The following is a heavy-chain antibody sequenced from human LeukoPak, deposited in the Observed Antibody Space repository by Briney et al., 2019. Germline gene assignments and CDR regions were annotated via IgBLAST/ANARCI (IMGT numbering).Heavy chain of an antibody. CDR2: ISYDGSNK. V-gene: IGHV3-30-3*01. CDR1: GFTLSSYA. CDR3: ARDDYGDYSFDY. Sequence: GGSLRLSCAASGFTLSSYAMHWVRQAPGKGLEWVAVISYDGSNKYYADSVKGRFTISRDNSKNTLYLQMNSLRAEDTAVYYCARDDYGDYSFDYWGQGTLVTVSS. J-gene: IGHJ4*02. D-gene: IGHD4-17*01.